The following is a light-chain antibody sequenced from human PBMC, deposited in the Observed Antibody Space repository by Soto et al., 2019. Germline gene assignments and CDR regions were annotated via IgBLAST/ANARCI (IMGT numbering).Light chain of an antibody. J-gene: IGLJ2*01. CDR1: TGAVTSGHY. V-gene: IGLV7-43*01. CDR2: STD. Sequence: QTVVTQEPSLTVSPGGTVTLTCASSTGAVTSGHYTNWLQQKPGQAPRALIYSTDTKHSWTPARFSGSLLGGKAALTLSGAQLEDEADYYGLLYYASALIFGGGTNLTVL. CDR3: LLYYASALI.